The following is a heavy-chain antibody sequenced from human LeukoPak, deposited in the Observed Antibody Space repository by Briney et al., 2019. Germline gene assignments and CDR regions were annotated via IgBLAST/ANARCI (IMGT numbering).Heavy chain of an antibody. Sequence: SETLSLTCAVYGGSFSGYFWSWIRQPPGKGLEWIGEINHSGSTNYNPSLKSRVTISVDTSKNQFSLKLSPVTAADTAVYYCARSHYYDSSGSHNNWFDPWGQETLVTVSS. D-gene: IGHD3-22*01. CDR3: ARSHYYDSSGSHNNWFDP. CDR2: INHSGST. CDR1: GGSFSGYF. V-gene: IGHV4-34*01. J-gene: IGHJ5*02.